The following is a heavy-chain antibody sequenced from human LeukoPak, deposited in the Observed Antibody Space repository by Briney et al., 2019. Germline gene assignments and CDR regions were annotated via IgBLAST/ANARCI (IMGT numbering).Heavy chain of an antibody. CDR1: GFTFSSYA. CDR2: ISGSGDST. V-gene: IGHV3-23*01. CDR3: ARVGYSGYDYDY. D-gene: IGHD5-12*01. Sequence: GGSLRLSCEASGFTFSSYAMSWVRQAPGKGLEWVSVISGSGDSTYYAHSVEGRCTISRDNSKDALYLQMNSLRAEDTAVYYCARVGYSGYDYDYWGQGTLVTVSS. J-gene: IGHJ4*02.